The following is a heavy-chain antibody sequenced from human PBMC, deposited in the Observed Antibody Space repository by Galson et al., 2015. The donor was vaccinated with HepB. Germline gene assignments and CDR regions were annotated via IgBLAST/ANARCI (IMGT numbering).Heavy chain of an antibody. Sequence: SVKVSCKASGYTFTSYGISWVRQAPGQGLEWMGWISAYNGNTNYAQKLQGRVTMTTDTSTSTAYMELRSLRSDDTAVYYCAILDDYCSSTSCYTPSDAFDIWGQGTMVTVSS. CDR3: AILDDYCSSTSCYTPSDAFDI. V-gene: IGHV1-18*01. CDR1: GYTFTSYG. J-gene: IGHJ3*02. CDR2: ISAYNGNT. D-gene: IGHD2-2*02.